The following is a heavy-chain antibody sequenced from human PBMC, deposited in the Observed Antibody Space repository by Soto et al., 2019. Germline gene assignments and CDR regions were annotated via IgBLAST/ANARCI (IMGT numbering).Heavy chain of an antibody. D-gene: IGHD3-9*01. CDR2: IYWDNDK. CDR3: AHGLTYGRDWFRNWFAP. V-gene: IGHV2-5*02. J-gene: IGHJ5*02. Sequence: YRPKPVNPTQHLTLTCTVSGFSLHNSEEAVGWIRQPPGKALEWLALIYWDNDKGFSPYLKNRLSITRDTSKNQVVLTMTNMDPVDTATYYCAHGLTYGRDWFRNWFAPWGQGTLVTVS. CDR1: GFSLHNSEEA.